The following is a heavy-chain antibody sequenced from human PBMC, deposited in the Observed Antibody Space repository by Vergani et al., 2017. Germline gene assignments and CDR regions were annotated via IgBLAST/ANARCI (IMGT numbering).Heavy chain of an antibody. Sequence: VQLVESGGGVVQSGGSLRLSCAASGFTFTSFGMHCVRQAPGKGLGGVAHISPDGRATSYVYSVTGRFTISRDNTKNSLSLQMSGLRVEDTAVYYCVRLPRGPWNFDLWGRGTLITVSS. CDR3: VRLPRGPWNFDL. V-gene: IGHV3-7*01. CDR1: GFTFTSFG. J-gene: IGHJ2*01. CDR2: ISPDGRAT.